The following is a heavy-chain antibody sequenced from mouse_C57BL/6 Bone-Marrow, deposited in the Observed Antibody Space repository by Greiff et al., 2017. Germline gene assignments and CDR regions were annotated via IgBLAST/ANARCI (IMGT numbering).Heavy chain of an antibody. J-gene: IGHJ3*01. D-gene: IGHD2-4*01. CDR1: GYAFRSSW. CDR3: ASDDYPFAY. Sequence: VQLQQSGPELVKPGASVKISCKASGYAFRSSWMNWVKQRPGKGLEWIGRIYPGDGDTNYNGKFKGKATLTADKSSSTAYMQLSSLTSEDSAVYFCASDDYPFAYWGQGTLVTVSA. V-gene: IGHV1-82*01. CDR2: IYPGDGDT.